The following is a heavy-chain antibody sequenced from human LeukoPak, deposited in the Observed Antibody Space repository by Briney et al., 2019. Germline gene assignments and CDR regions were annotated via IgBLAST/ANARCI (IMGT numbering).Heavy chain of an antibody. CDR3: ARGLGGTTWNWFDP. CDR1: GYTFTDYY. Sequence: ASVKVSCKASGYTFTDYYIHWVRQAPGQGLEWMGWIIPNSGGTIYAQKFQGRVTMTRDTSISTAYMELSRLRSDDTAVYYCARGLGGTTWNWFDPWVQGTLVTVSS. CDR2: IIPNSGGT. V-gene: IGHV1-2*02. J-gene: IGHJ5*02. D-gene: IGHD1-7*01.